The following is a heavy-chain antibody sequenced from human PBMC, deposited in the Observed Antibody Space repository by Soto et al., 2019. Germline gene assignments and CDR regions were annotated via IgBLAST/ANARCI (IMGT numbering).Heavy chain of an antibody. CDR3: ARDQTMPGPTTFDY. D-gene: IGHD1-1*01. J-gene: IGHJ4*02. Sequence: VGSLRLSCAASGFTFSTYWMHWVRQAPGEGLVWVSCINDVGSGTIYADSVKGRFTISRDNAKNTLYLQMNNLRAEDTAVYYCARDQTMPGPTTFDYCGQGTLVTVSS. V-gene: IGHV3-74*01. CDR1: GFTFSTYW. CDR2: INDVGSGT.